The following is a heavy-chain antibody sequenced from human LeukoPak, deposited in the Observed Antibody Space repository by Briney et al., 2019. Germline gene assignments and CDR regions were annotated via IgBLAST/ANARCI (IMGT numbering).Heavy chain of an antibody. D-gene: IGHD3-10*01. Sequence: SETLSLTCTVSGGSLSSYYWSWIRQPAGKGLEWSGRIYTSGSTNYNPSLKSRVTMSVDTSKNQFSLKLSSVTAADTAVYYCAREFSGPYYYGMDVWGQGTTVTVSS. J-gene: IGHJ6*02. V-gene: IGHV4-4*07. CDR1: GGSLSSYY. CDR2: IYTSGST. CDR3: AREFSGPYYYGMDV.